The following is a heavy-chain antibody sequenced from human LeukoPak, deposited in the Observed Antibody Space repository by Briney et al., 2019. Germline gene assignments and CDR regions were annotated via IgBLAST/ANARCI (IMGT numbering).Heavy chain of an antibody. Sequence: SETLSLTCAVYGGSFSGYYWSWIRQPPGKGLEWIGEINHSGSTNYNPSLKSRVTTSVDTSRNRFSLKLSSATAADTAVYYCASLWFGELLIDYWGQGTLVTVSS. V-gene: IGHV4-34*01. CDR1: GGSFSGYY. CDR3: ASLWFGELLIDY. CDR2: INHSGST. J-gene: IGHJ4*02. D-gene: IGHD3-10*01.